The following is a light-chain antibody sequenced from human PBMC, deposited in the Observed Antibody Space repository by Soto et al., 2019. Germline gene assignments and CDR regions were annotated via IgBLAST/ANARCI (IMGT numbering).Light chain of an antibody. V-gene: IGKV1-39*01. CDR2: AAS. CDR3: QQSYSTPWT. J-gene: IGKJ1*01. CDR1: QRISSY. Sequence: EIQMTQSPSSLSASVGDRVTITCRASQRISSYLNWYQQKPGKAPKLLIYAASSLQSGVPSRFSGSGSGTDFTLTISSLQPEYFANYYCQQSYSTPWTFGQGTKVEIK.